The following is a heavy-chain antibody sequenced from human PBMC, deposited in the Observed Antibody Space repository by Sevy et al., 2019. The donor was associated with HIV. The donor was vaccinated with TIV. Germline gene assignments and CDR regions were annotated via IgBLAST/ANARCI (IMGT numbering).Heavy chain of an antibody. V-gene: IGHV3-23*01. CDR2: ISGSGGST. D-gene: IGHD6-19*01. J-gene: IGHJ4*02. Sequence: GGSLRLSCAASGFTFSSYAMSWVRQAPGKGLEWVSAISGSGGSTYYADSVKGRFTISRDNSKNTLYLQMNSLRAEDTAVYYCAKDSSGYSSGWYGQFDYWGQRTLVTVSS. CDR3: AKDSSGYSSGWYGQFDY. CDR1: GFTFSSYA.